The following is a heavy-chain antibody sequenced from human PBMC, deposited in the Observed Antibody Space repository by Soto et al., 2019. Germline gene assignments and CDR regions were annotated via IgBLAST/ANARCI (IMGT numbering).Heavy chain of an antibody. J-gene: IGHJ5*02. V-gene: IGHV3-48*01. CDR3: ARAWTGSFDP. Sequence: ELQLVESGGGLVQPGGSLRLSCAASGFVFSGYSMNWVRQAPGKGLEWLSYISETGTTIYYADSVKGRFTISRDNAKNSLYLQMNSLRAEDTAVYYCARAWTGSFDPWGQGTLVTVSS. CDR2: ISETGTTI. CDR1: GFVFSGYS.